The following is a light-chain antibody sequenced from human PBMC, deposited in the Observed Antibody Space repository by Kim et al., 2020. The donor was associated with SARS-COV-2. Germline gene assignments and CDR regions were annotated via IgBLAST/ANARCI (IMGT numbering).Light chain of an antibody. Sequence: EPASISCRSSQSLLHSNGYNYLDWYLQKPGQSPQLLIYWGSNRASGVPDRFSGSGSGTDFTLKISRVEAEDVGVYYCMQALQTPLTFGGGTKLEI. CDR2: WGS. CDR1: QSLLHSNGYNY. J-gene: IGKJ4*01. V-gene: IGKV2-28*01. CDR3: MQALQTPLT.